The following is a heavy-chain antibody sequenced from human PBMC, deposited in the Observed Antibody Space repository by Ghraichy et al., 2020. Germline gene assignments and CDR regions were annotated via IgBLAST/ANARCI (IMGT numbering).Heavy chain of an antibody. CDR2: IRSKANNYAT. Sequence: GSLNISCAASGFSFSDSAMHWVRQASGKGLEWVGRIRSKANNYATGYGVSVKGRFTISRDDSKNTAYLQMNSLKTEDTATYYCATGLGRVGSPNDYWGQGTVVTVSS. D-gene: IGHD4-23*01. CDR3: ATGLGRVGSPNDY. J-gene: IGHJ4*02. CDR1: GFSFSDSA. V-gene: IGHV3-73*01.